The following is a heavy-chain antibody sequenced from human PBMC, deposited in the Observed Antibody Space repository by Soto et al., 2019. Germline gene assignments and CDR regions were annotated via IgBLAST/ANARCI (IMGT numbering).Heavy chain of an antibody. CDR2: ISYDGSNK. CDR1: GFSFSSYA. D-gene: IGHD3-16*01. J-gene: IGHJ6*02. CDR3: ARGDYDSLSHYGMDV. V-gene: IGHV3-30-3*01. Sequence: QVQLVESGGGVVQTGRSLRLSCAVSGFSFSSYAMHWVRQAPGKGLEWVAVISYDGSNKYYADSVKGRFTTSRDNSKNTLYLQMTSLRAEDMAVYCCARGDYDSLSHYGMDVWGQGTTVTVSS.